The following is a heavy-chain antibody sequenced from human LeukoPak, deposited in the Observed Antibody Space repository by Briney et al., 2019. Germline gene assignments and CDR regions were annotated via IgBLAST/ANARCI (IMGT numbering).Heavy chain of an antibody. CDR2: ISGSGAST. CDR1: GVTFSSYA. V-gene: IGHV3-23*01. CDR3: AKVRFGVTARYYFDY. D-gene: IGHD3-10*01. Sequence: GALRLSCAASGVTFSSYAMSWVRQAPGKGLEWVSVISGSGASTYYADSVKGRFTISRDNSKNTLYLQMNSLRAEDTAVYYCAKVRFGVTARYYFDYWGQGTLVTASS. J-gene: IGHJ4*02.